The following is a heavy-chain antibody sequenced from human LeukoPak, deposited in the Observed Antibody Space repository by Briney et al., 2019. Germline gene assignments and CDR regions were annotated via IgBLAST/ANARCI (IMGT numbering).Heavy chain of an antibody. Sequence: PSETLSLTCTVSGGSISSYYWSWIRQPPGKGLEWIGYIYYSGSTNYNPSLKSRVTISVDTSKNQFSLKLSSVTAADTAVYYCATTPGFDSSGYYYYDWGQGTLVTVSS. V-gene: IGHV4-59*12. CDR3: ATTPGFDSSGYYYYD. CDR1: GGSISSYY. D-gene: IGHD3-22*01. CDR2: IYYSGST. J-gene: IGHJ4*02.